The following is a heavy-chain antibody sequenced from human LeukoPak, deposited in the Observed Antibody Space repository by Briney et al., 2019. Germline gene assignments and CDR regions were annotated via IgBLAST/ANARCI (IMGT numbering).Heavy chain of an antibody. D-gene: IGHD2-15*01. CDR3: AKSHSVAQRGYFDY. J-gene: IGHJ4*02. CDR1: RFIFSTYA. V-gene: IGHV3-23*01. CDR2: VSDGGGST. Sequence: PGGSLRLSCAASRFIFSTYAMSWVRQAPGRGLEWVSTVSDGGGSTYYADSVKGRFTISRDNSKNTLYLQMNSLRAEDTAVYYCAKSHSVAQRGYFDYWGQGTLVTVSS.